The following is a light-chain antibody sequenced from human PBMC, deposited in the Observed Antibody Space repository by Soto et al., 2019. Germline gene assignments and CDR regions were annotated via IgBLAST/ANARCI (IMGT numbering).Light chain of an antibody. CDR3: SSSARSNTLV. J-gene: IGLJ2*01. CDR2: DVS. V-gene: IGLV2-14*03. Sequence: QSALTQPASVSGSPGQSITISCTGTSSDVGAYNYVSWYQQHPGKAPKLLIYDVSSRPSGISNRFSGSKSGNTASLIISWLQAEDEADYYCSSSARSNTLVFGGETQLTVL. CDR1: SSDVGAYNY.